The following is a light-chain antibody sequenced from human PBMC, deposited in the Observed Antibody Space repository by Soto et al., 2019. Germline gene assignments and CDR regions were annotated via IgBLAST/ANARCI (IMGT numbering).Light chain of an antibody. V-gene: IGLV4-60*02. CDR1: SGHSSNI. J-gene: IGLJ1*01. CDR2: IEGTGSY. Sequence: QPVLTQSSSASASLGSSVKLTCTLNSGHSSNIIAWHQQQPGKAPRYLMKIEGTGSYNKGSGVPDRFSGSSSGADRYVTISNLQFEDEADYYCETWDSNTRVFGTGTKLTVL. CDR3: ETWDSNTRV.